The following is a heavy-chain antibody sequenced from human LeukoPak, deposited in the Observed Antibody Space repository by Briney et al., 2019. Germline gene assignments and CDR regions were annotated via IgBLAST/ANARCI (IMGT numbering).Heavy chain of an antibody. CDR1: GGSFSGYY. Sequence: PSETLSLTCAVYGGSFSGYYWSWIRQPPGKGLEWIGEINHSGSTNYNPSLKSRVTISVDTSKNQFSLKLSSVTAADTAVYYCARRAIPMTTVTTAWFDPWGQGTLVTV. CDR3: ARRAIPMTTVTTAWFDP. D-gene: IGHD4-17*01. V-gene: IGHV4-34*01. J-gene: IGHJ5*02. CDR2: INHSGST.